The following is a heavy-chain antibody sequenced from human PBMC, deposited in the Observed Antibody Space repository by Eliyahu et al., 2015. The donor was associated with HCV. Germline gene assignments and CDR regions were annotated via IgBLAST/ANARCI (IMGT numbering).Heavy chain of an antibody. J-gene: IGHJ6*02. CDR2: IYWNDDK. Sequence: QITLKESGPTLVKPTQTLTLTCTFSGFSLSTSGVGVGWIRQPPGKALEWLALIYWNDDKRYSPSLKSRLTITKDTSKNQVVLTMTNMDPVDTATYYCAHSLYCGGDCRPPYYYYYYGMDVWGQGTTVTVSS. CDR1: GFSLSTSGVG. D-gene: IGHD2-21*02. CDR3: AHSLYCGGDCRPPYYYYYYGMDV. V-gene: IGHV2-5*01.